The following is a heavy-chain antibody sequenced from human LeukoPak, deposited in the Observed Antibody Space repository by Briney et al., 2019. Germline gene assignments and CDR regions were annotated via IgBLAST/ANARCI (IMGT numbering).Heavy chain of an antibody. CDR3: ARKGGGQLVNTRRWFDP. CDR1: GGSLSNYY. Sequence: PSETLSLTCAVYGGSLSNYYWSWIRQPPGKGLEWIGEINQGGRTNYNPSLKSRVTISLDTSKKHFSLKLSSVTAADTAVYYCARKGGGQLVNTRRWFDPWGQGTLVTVSS. V-gene: IGHV4-34*01. J-gene: IGHJ5*02. D-gene: IGHD6-13*01. CDR2: INQGGRT.